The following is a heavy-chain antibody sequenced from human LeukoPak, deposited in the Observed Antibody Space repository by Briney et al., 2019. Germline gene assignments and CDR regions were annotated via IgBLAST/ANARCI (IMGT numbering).Heavy chain of an antibody. Sequence: SETLSLTCTVSGGSISSYYWNWIRQPPGKGLEWIGYIYYSGSTNYNPSLKSRVTISVDTSKNQFSLKLSSVTAADTAVYYCARHDGSSWYYFDYWGQGTLVTVSS. CDR3: ARHDGSSWYYFDY. CDR1: GGSISSYY. V-gene: IGHV4-59*08. D-gene: IGHD6-13*01. J-gene: IGHJ4*02. CDR2: IYYSGST.